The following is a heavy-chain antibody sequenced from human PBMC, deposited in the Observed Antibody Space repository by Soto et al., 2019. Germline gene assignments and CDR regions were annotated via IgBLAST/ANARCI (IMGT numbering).Heavy chain of an antibody. Sequence: PSETLSLTCAVSGGSISSGGFSWSWIRQPPGKGLEWIGYIYHSGTTYYNPSLKGRVTISADRSKNQFSLKLSSVTAADTAVYYCARVDDYSNYIFDYWGQGTLVTISS. CDR1: GGSISSGGFS. D-gene: IGHD4-4*01. CDR2: IYHSGTT. J-gene: IGHJ4*02. V-gene: IGHV4-30-2*01. CDR3: ARVDDYSNYIFDY.